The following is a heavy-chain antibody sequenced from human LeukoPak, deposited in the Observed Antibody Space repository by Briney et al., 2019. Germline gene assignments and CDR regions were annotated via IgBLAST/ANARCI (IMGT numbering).Heavy chain of an antibody. D-gene: IGHD2-2*01. CDR2: IIPIFGTA. CDR3: ARTLYCSSTSCYSRGYYDL. CDR1: GGTSSSYA. V-gene: IGHV1-69*01. Sequence: ASVKVSCKASGGTSSSYAISWVRQAPGQGLEWMGGIIPIFGTANYAQKFQGRVTITADESTSTAYMELSSLRSEDTAVYYCARTLYCSSTSCYSRGYYDLWGQGTLVTVSS. J-gene: IGHJ4*02.